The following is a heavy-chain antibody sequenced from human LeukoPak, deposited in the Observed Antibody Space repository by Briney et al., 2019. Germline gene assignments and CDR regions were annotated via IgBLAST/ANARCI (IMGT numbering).Heavy chain of an antibody. CDR3: AKEEADTALVPRFDY. CDR1: GFTLSHYG. D-gene: IGHD5-18*01. J-gene: IGHJ4*02. V-gene: IGHV3-23*01. CDR2: LSRIGDT. Sequence: GGSLRLSCAASGFTLSHYGMSWVRQAPGKGLEWVSALSRIGDTYYTDSVKGRFAVSRDTSKNTLYLHMHSLRAEDTAIYYCAKEEADTALVPRFDYWGQGTLVTVSS.